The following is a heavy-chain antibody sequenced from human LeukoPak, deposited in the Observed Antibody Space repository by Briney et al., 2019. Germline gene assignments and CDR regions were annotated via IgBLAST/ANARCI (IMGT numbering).Heavy chain of an antibody. CDR2: INQDGSEK. CDR1: GFTLGVYW. V-gene: IGHV3-7*04. D-gene: IGHD6-19*01. CDR3: AREIPVAGKTSWFDP. J-gene: IGHJ5*02. Sequence: GGSLRLSCVASGFTLGVYWMTWVRQGPGKGLECVANINQDGSEKNYVDSVKGRFSVSRDNAKNTLYLYINSLRAEDTAIYYCAREIPVAGKTSWFDPWGQETLVTVSA.